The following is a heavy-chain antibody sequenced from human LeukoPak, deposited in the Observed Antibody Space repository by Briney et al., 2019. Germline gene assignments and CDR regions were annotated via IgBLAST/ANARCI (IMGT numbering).Heavy chain of an antibody. Sequence: PGGSLRLSCAASGFTFSSYGMHWVRQAPGKALEWVAVIWYDGSNKYYADSVKGRFTISRDNSKNTLYLQMNSLRAEDTAVYYCARDQYCSSTSCYLYYYYYYGMDVWGQGTTVTVSS. J-gene: IGHJ6*02. CDR3: ARDQYCSSTSCYLYYYYYYGMDV. D-gene: IGHD2-2*01. CDR2: IWYDGSNK. V-gene: IGHV3-33*08. CDR1: GFTFSSYG.